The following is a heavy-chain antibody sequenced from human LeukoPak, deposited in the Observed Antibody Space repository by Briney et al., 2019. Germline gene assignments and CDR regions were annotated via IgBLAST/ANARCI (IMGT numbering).Heavy chain of an antibody. J-gene: IGHJ6*03. V-gene: IGHV1-18*01. CDR2: IIAYNGNT. D-gene: IGHD2-2*01. Sequence: ASVKVSCKASGYTFTSYGISWVQQAPGQGLEWMGWIIAYNGNTNYAQKLQGRVTMTTDTSTSTAYMELRSLRSDDTAVYYCARENCSSTSCYPYYMDVWGKGTTVTVSS. CDR1: GYTFTSYG. CDR3: ARENCSSTSCYPYYMDV.